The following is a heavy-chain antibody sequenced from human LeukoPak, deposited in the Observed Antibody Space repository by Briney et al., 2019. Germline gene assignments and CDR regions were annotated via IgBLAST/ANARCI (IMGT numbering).Heavy chain of an antibody. Sequence: GASVTVSYKASAYTFTAYYIHWVGQAAGQGGEGMGWINTNTGGTNYAHKFQGRVTMTRDPSISTANMQSSRLTSDDTAVYYCARDPPNSNVWFGELFLWGQGTLVTVSS. CDR1: AYTFTAYY. CDR2: INTNTGGT. J-gene: IGHJ4*02. D-gene: IGHD3-10*01. V-gene: IGHV1-2*02. CDR3: ARDPPNSNVWFGELFL.